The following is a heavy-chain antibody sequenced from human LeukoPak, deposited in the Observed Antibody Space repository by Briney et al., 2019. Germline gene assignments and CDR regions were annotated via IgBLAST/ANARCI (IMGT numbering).Heavy chain of an antibody. Sequence: GGSLRLSCAASGFTFSSYGMHWVRQAPGKGLEWVAVIWYDGSNKYYADSVKGRFTISRDNSKNSLYLQMNSLRAEDTAVYYCARDALLWFGESDYWGQGTLVTVSS. D-gene: IGHD3-10*01. CDR2: IWYDGSNK. CDR3: ARDALLWFGESDY. J-gene: IGHJ4*02. V-gene: IGHV3-33*01. CDR1: GFTFSSYG.